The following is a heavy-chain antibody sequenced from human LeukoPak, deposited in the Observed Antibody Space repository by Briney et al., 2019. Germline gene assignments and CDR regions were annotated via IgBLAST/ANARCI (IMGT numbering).Heavy chain of an antibody. V-gene: IGHV1-24*01. CDR3: ATDHSRIAVAGQTERYFQH. CDR2: FDPEDGET. J-gene: IGHJ1*01. CDR1: GYTLTELS. Sequence: ASVKVSCKVSGYTLTELSMHWVRQAPGKGLEWMGGFDPEDGETIYAQKFQGRVTMTEDTSTDTAYMELSSLRSEDTAVYYCATDHSRIAVAGQTERYFQHWGQGTLVTVSS. D-gene: IGHD6-19*01.